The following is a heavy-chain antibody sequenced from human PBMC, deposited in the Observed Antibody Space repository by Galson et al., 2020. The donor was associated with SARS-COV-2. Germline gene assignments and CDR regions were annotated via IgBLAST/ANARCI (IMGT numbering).Heavy chain of an antibody. CDR3: AREVPGQYSSGWKAYYFDY. D-gene: IGHD6-19*01. CDR2: IYSSGST. Sequence: ETSETLSLTFTVSGGSISNNYWSWIRQPAGKGLEWIGRIYSSGSTNYNPSLKSRVSMSLDTSKNQFSLRLTSVTAADRAVYYCAREVPGQYSSGWKAYYFDYWGQGILVTVSS. CDR1: GGSISNNY. V-gene: IGHV4-4*07. J-gene: IGHJ4*02.